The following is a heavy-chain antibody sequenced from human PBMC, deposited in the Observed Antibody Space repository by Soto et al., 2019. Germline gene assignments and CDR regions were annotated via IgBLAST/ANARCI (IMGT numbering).Heavy chain of an antibody. CDR1: GGSIDRSNYY. J-gene: IGHJ4*02. CDR2: TYYNGNA. CDR3: ARHFVAVVIKGWGY. D-gene: IGHD3-22*01. V-gene: IGHV4-39*01. Sequence: PSETLSLTRTVSGGSIDRSNYYWDWIRQPPGKGLEWIGTTYYNGNAYYNPSLQSRVTMSVDTSKNQFSLKLISVTAADTAVYYCARHFVAVVIKGWGYWGQGTLVTVS.